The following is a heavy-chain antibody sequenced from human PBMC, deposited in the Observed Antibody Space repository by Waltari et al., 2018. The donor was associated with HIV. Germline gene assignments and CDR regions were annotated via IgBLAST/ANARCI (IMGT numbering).Heavy chain of an antibody. V-gene: IGHV1-3*01. Sequence: QVQLVQSGAEVKKPGASVKVSCKASGYTFTSYAMHWVRQAPGQRLEWMGWINAGNGNTKYSQKFQGRVTITRDTSASTAYMELSSLRSEDTAVYYCSTQGYCSGGSCSEYYYYGMDVWGQGTTVTVSS. J-gene: IGHJ6*02. D-gene: IGHD2-15*01. CDR1: GYTFTSYA. CDR2: INAGNGNT. CDR3: STQGYCSGGSCSEYYYYGMDV.